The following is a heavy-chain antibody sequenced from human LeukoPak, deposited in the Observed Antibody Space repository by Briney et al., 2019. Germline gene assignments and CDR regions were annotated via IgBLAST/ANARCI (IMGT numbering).Heavy chain of an antibody. Sequence: PGGSLRLSCAASGFTFSSYGMHWVRQAPSKGLEWVAFIRYDGSNKYYADSVKGRFTISRDNSKNTLYLQMNSLRAEDTAVYYCAKDSIAVAGRLDYWGQGTLVTVSS. D-gene: IGHD6-19*01. CDR3: AKDSIAVAGRLDY. J-gene: IGHJ4*02. V-gene: IGHV3-30*02. CDR2: IRYDGSNK. CDR1: GFTFSSYG.